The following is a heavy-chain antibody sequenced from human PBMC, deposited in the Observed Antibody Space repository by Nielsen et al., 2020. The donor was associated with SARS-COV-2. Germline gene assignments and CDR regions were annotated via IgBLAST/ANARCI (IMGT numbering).Heavy chain of an antibody. D-gene: IGHD3-3*01. V-gene: IGHV3-30*18. CDR1: GFTFSSYS. Sequence: GGSLRLSCAASGFTFSSYSMHGVRKAPGKGLEWVAVISYDGSNKYYADSVKGRFTSSRDNSKNTLYLQMNSLRAEDTAVYYCAKDQDDGYYYYYMDVWGKGTTVTVSS. J-gene: IGHJ6*03. CDR3: AKDQDDGYYYYYMDV. CDR2: ISYDGSNK.